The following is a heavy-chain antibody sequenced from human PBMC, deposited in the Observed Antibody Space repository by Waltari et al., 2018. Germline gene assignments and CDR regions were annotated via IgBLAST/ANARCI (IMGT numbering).Heavy chain of an antibody. Sequence: QVQLVQSGAEVKKPGSSVKVSCKASGGTFSSYAISWVRQDPGQGLEWMGGIIPIFGTANYAQKFQGRVTITADESTSTAYMELSSLRSEDTAVYYCARGPYYYDSSGEPLGFDLWGRGTLVTVSS. CDR1: GGTFSSYA. V-gene: IGHV1-69*01. D-gene: IGHD3-22*01. CDR2: IIPIFGTA. CDR3: ARGPYYYDSSGEPLGFDL. J-gene: IGHJ2*01.